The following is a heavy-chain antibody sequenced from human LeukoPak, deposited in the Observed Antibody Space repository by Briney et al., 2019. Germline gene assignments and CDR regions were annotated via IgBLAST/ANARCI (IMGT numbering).Heavy chain of an antibody. V-gene: IGHV4-4*07. CDR2: IHGSGIS. CDR3: SRGHNWNDWFDD. D-gene: IGHD1-20*01. Sequence: PSETLSLTCSVSGGSMSSYYWTWIRQPAGKGLEWIGRIHGSGISNYNPSLKSRVTMSLDTSKNEFSLKVASVTAADTAVYYCSRGHNWNDWFDDWGQGTLVTVSS. CDR1: GGSMSSYY. J-gene: IGHJ5*02.